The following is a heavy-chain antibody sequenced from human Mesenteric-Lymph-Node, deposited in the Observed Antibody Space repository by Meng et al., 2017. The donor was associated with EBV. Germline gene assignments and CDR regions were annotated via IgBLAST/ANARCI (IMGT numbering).Heavy chain of an antibody. CDR1: GYTFSSYY. CDR2: INPSSGST. J-gene: IGHJ4*02. CDR3: ARRRYCSGGVCYTLDY. D-gene: IGHD2-8*02. Sequence: QVAVVQTGAEVKKPGASVKISCKASGYTFSSYYMHWVRQAPGQGLEWMGIINPSSGSTTYAQKFLGRVTMTRDTSTSTVYMELSSLRSEDTAVYYCARRRYCSGGVCYTLDYWGQGTLVTVSS. V-gene: IGHV1-46*01.